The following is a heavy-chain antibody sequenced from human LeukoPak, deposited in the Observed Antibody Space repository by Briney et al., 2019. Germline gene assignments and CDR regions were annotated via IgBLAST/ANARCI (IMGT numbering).Heavy chain of an antibody. CDR3: ARDVLGSSTSCYMDY. CDR1: GGSISSSSYY. V-gene: IGHV4-39*02. Sequence: SETLSLTCTVSGGSISSSSYYWGWIRQPPGKGLEWIGSIYYSGSTYYNPSLKSRVTIPVDTSKNQFSLKLSSVTAADTAVYYCARDVLGSSTSCYMDYWGQGTLVTVSS. J-gene: IGHJ4*02. CDR2: IYYSGST. D-gene: IGHD2-2*02.